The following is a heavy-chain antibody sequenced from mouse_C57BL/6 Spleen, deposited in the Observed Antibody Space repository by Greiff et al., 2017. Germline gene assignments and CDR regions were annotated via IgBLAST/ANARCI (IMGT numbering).Heavy chain of an antibody. V-gene: IGHV5-4*01. J-gene: IGHJ4*01. CDR3: ARDRIYYYGRYAMDY. CDR2: ISDGGSYT. CDR1: GFTFSSYA. Sequence: EVKLVESGGGLVKPGGSLKLSCAASGFTFSSYAMSWVRQTPEKRLEWVATISDGGSYTYYPDNVKGRFTISRDNAKNNLYLQMSHLKSEDTALYYCARDRIYYYGRYAMDYWGQGTLVTVSS. D-gene: IGHD1-1*01.